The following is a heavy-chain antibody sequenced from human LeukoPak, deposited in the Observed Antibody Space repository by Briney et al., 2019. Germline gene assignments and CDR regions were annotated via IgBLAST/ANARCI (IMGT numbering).Heavy chain of an antibody. CDR1: GGSISSGGYY. Sequence: SQTLSLTCAVSGGSISSGGYYWGWIRQPPGKGLEWIGSIYYSGSTYYNPSLKSRVTISVDTSKNQFSLKLSSVTAADTAVYYCARPARVGYCSSTSCPFDYWGQGTLVTVSS. V-gene: IGHV4-39*01. D-gene: IGHD2-2*01. J-gene: IGHJ4*02. CDR3: ARPARVGYCSSTSCPFDY. CDR2: IYYSGST.